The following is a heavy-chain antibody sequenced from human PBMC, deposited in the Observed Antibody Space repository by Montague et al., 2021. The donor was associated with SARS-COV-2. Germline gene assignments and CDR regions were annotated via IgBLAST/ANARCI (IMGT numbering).Heavy chain of an antibody. D-gene: IGHD3/OR15-3a*01. J-gene: IGHJ6*02. CDR1: GGFISDSYY. V-gene: IGHV3-11*04. CDR2: ISSSGSTT. Sequence: LSLTCIVSGGFISDSYYWAWIRQAPGKGLEWVSYISSSGSTTYYADSVEGRFTISRDNAKNSLYLQMNSLRVEDTAVYYCARGASDWLLWGYGMDVWGQGTTVTVSS. CDR3: ARGASDWLLWGYGMDV.